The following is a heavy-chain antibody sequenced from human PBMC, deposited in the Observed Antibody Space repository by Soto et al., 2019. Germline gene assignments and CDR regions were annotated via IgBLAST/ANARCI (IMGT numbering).Heavy chain of an antibody. J-gene: IGHJ6*02. V-gene: IGHV1-8*02. CDR3: GRGPSPRAPAGGTPYYYAMDV. CDR2: MNPINGAT. CDR1: GYDFTAYD. Sequence: ASVKVSCKASGYDFTAYDINWVRQASGQGLEWMGWMNPINGATGTARRFQGRVSMTRNTATGTAYLELTSLRSDDTAVYYCGRGPSPRAPAGGTPYYYAMDVCG. D-gene: IGHD6-13*01.